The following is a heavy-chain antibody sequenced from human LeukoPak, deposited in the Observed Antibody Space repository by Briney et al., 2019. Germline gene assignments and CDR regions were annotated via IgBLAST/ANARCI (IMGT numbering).Heavy chain of an antibody. V-gene: IGHV3-11*05. Sequence: PGGSLRLSCAASGFTFSDYYMSWIRQAPGKGLEWVSYISSSSSYTDYADSVEGRFTISRDNAKNSLNLQMNSLRAEDTAVYYCARDSGYSGYSDYWGQGTLVTVSS. D-gene: IGHD5-12*01. CDR1: GFTFSDYY. CDR2: ISSSSSYT. J-gene: IGHJ4*02. CDR3: ARDSGYSGYSDY.